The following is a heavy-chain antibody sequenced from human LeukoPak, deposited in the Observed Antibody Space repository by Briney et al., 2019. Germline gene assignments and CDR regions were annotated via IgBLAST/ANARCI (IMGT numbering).Heavy chain of an antibody. V-gene: IGHV4-30-4*07. CDR2: IYYSGST. Sequence: SSETLSLTCAVSGGSISSGGYSWSWIRQPPGKGLEWIGYIYYSGSTYYNPSLKSRVTISVDTSKNQFSLKLSSVTAADTAVYYCARSPTTIFGVVIGYYYMDVWGKGTTVTVSS. CDR3: ARSPTTIFGVVIGYYYMDV. J-gene: IGHJ6*03. CDR1: GGSISSGGYS. D-gene: IGHD3-3*01.